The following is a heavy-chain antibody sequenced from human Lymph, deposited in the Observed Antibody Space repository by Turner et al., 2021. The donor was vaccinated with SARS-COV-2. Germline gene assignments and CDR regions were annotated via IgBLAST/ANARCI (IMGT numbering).Heavy chain of an antibody. J-gene: IGHJ4*02. V-gene: IGHV3-30-3*01. CDR1: GFTFSSFA. CDR2: ISYDGGNK. CDR3: ARGLSGNYYFFDY. D-gene: IGHD1-26*01. Sequence: QVQLVESGGGVVQPGRCLRLSCAASGFTFSSFAMHWVRQAPGKGLEWVALISYDGGNKYYADSVKGRFTISRDNSKNTLYLHMNSLRAEDTAVYYCARGLSGNYYFFDYWGQGTLVTVSS.